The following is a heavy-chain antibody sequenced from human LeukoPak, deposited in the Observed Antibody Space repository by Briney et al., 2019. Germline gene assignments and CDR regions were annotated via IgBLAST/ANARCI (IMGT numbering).Heavy chain of an antibody. CDR1: GFTFSSYD. Sequence: PGGSLRLSCAASGFTFSSYDMHWVRQATGEGLEWVSSISSSSYIYYADSVKGRFTISRDNAKNSLYLQMNSLRAEDTAVYYCARRGDGYCSSTSCPLNYWGQGTLVTVSS. J-gene: IGHJ4*02. D-gene: IGHD2-2*03. CDR2: ISSSSYI. CDR3: ARRGDGYCSSTSCPLNY. V-gene: IGHV3-69-1*01.